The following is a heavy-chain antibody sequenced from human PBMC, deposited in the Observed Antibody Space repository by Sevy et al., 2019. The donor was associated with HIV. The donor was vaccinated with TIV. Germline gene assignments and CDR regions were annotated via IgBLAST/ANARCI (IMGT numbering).Heavy chain of an antibody. CDR2: IKQDGSDK. D-gene: IGHD3-10*01. Sequence: GGSLRLSCAASGFTFSSHWMSWVRQAPGKGLEWVANIKQDGSDKYYVDSVKGRFTISRDNAKNSLSLQMNSLRAEDTPVYYCARDTGGLGMDVWGQGTTVTVSS. CDR1: GFTFSSHW. CDR3: ARDTGGLGMDV. V-gene: IGHV3-7*01. J-gene: IGHJ6*02.